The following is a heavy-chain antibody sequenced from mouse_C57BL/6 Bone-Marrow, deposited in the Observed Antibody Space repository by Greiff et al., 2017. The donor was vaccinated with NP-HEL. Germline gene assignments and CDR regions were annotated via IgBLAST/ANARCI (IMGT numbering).Heavy chain of an antibody. Sequence: VQLQQPGAELVKPGASVKMSCKASGYTFTSYWITWVKQRPGQGLEWIGDIYPGSGSTNYNEKFKSKATLTADTSSSTAYMQLSSLTSEDSAVNYCASGITTIVATNYWGQGTTLTVSS. CDR3: ASGITTIVATNY. J-gene: IGHJ2*01. CDR2: IYPGSGST. CDR1: GYTFTSYW. D-gene: IGHD1-1*01. V-gene: IGHV1-55*01.